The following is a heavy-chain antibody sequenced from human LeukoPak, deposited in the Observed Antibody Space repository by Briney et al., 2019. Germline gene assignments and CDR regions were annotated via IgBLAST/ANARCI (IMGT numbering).Heavy chain of an antibody. V-gene: IGHV3-9*01. J-gene: IGHJ4*02. CDR1: GFTFDDYA. Sequence: TGGSLRLSCAASGFTFDDYAMHWVRQVPGKGLEWVSGVSWNSVYIGYADSVKGRFIISRDNAKNSLYLQMNSLRAEDTAIYYCTRVGYIDEGIDYWGQGTLVTVSS. CDR2: VSWNSVYI. CDR3: TRVGYIDEGIDY. D-gene: IGHD5-24*01.